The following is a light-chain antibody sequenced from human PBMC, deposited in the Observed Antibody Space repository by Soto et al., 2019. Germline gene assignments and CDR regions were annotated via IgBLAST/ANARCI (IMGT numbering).Light chain of an antibody. V-gene: IGLV4-69*01. Sequence: QSVLTQSPSASASLGASVKLTCTLSSGHSSYAIAWHQQQPEKGPRYLMKLNSDGSHSKGDGIPDRFSGSSSGAERYLTISSLQSEDEADYYCQTWGTGIRVSGGGTKVTVL. CDR1: SGHSSYA. J-gene: IGLJ3*02. CDR3: QTWGTGIRV. CDR2: LNSDGSH.